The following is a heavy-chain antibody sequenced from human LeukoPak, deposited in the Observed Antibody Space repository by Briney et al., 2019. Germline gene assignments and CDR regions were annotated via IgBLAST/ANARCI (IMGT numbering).Heavy chain of an antibody. V-gene: IGHV3-30*18. CDR1: GFTFSSYA. Sequence: GGSLRLSCAASGFTFSSYAMSWVRQAPGKGLEWVAVISYDGSNKYYADSVKGRFTISRDNSKNTLYLQMNSLRAEDTAVYYCAKDLGYSYGTLDYWGQGTLVTVSS. J-gene: IGHJ4*02. D-gene: IGHD5-18*01. CDR2: ISYDGSNK. CDR3: AKDLGYSYGTLDY.